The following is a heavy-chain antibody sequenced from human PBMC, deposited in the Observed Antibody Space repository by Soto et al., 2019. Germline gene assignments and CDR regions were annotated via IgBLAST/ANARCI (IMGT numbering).Heavy chain of an antibody. CDR3: AREDDYGDYEDLFGMDV. CDR1: GYTFTSYY. CDR2: INPSGGST. V-gene: IGHV1-46*01. D-gene: IGHD4-17*01. Sequence: ASVKVSCTASGYTFTSYYMHWVRQAPGQGLEWMGIINPSGGSTSYAQKFQGRVTMTRDTSTSTVYMELSSLRSEDTAVYYCAREDDYGDYEDLFGMDVWGQGTTVTVSS. J-gene: IGHJ6*02.